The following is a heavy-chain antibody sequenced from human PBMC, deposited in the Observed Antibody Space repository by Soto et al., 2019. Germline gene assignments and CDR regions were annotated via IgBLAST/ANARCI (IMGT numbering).Heavy chain of an antibody. D-gene: IGHD3-9*01. CDR3: ARDKDGDILTGYSKHAFDI. CDR2: INPSGGST. CDR1: GYTFTSYY. Sequence: ASVKVSCKASGYTFTSYYMHWVRQAPGQGLEWMGIINPSGGSTSYAQKFQGRVTMTRDTSTSTVYMELSSLRSEDTAVYYCARDKDGDILTGYSKHAFDIWGQGTMVT. J-gene: IGHJ3*02. V-gene: IGHV1-46*01.